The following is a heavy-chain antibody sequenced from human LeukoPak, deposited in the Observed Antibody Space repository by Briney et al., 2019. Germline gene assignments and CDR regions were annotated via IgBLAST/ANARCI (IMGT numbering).Heavy chain of an antibody. J-gene: IGHJ5*02. CDR1: GGSFSGYY. D-gene: IGHD3-3*01. CDR3: AGTYYDFWSGSWFDP. Sequence: PSETLSLTCAVYGGSFSGYYWSWIPPPPGKGLEWIGEINHSGSTNYNPSLKSRVTISVDTSKNQFSLKLSSVTAADTAVYYCAGTYYDFWSGSWFDPWGQGTLVTVSS. CDR2: INHSGST. V-gene: IGHV4-34*01.